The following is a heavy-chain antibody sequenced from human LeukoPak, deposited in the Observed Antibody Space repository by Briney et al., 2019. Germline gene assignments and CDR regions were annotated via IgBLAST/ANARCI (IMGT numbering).Heavy chain of an antibody. CDR1: GYTLTELS. CDR3: ATNSRFGIIDY. Sequence: ASXXVSCKVSGYTLTELSMHWVRQAPGKGREGMGGFDPEDGETIYAQKFQGRVTITEDTSTDTAYMELSSLRSEDTAVYYCATNSRFGIIDYWGQGTLVTVSS. J-gene: IGHJ4*02. D-gene: IGHD3-10*01. V-gene: IGHV1-24*01. CDR2: FDPEDGET.